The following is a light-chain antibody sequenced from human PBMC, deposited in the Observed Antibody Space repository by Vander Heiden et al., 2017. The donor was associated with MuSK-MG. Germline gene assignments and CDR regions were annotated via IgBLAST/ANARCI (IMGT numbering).Light chain of an antibody. J-gene: IGKJ2*01. V-gene: IGKV1-39*01. CDR3: QQSDSTPGT. CDR1: QSISNY. Sequence: DIQMTQSPSSLSASVGDRVTITCRASQSISNYLNWYQQKPGKAPKLLIYATSSLQSGVPSRFSGSGSGTDFTLTISRLQPEDSATYYCQQSDSTPGTFGQGTKLEIK. CDR2: ATS.